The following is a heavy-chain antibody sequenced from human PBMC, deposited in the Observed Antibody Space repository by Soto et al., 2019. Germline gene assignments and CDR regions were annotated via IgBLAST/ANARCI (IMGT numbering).Heavy chain of an antibody. CDR1: GYTVTSYG. CDR2: ISAYSGNT. D-gene: IGHD6-13*01. J-gene: IGHJ3*02. V-gene: IGHV1-18*01. Sequence: ASVRVACKASGYTVTSYGIGWVRQAHGQGLEWMGWISAYSGNTNYAQKLQGRVTMTTDTSTSTAYRELRSLRAEDTAVYYCVRDGGDSSSWYFAFDIWGQGTMVTVSS. CDR3: VRDGGDSSSWYFAFDI.